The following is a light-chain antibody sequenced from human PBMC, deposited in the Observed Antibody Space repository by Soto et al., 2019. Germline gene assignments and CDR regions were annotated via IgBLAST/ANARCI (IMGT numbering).Light chain of an antibody. J-gene: IGLJ1*01. CDR3: SSYTRSSTRV. CDR1: SSDVGAYDY. V-gene: IGLV2-14*03. Sequence: QSVLTQPASVSGSPGQSITISCTGTSSDVGAYDYVSWYQQHPDKAPKLMIYEVSNRPSGVSDRFSGSKSVNTATLTISGLQAEDEADYYCSSYTRSSTRVFGTGTRSPS. CDR2: EVS.